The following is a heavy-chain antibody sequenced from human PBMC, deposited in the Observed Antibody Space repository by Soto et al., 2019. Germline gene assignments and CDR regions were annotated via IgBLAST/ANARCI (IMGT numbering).Heavy chain of an antibody. D-gene: IGHD6-19*01. CDR3: ARRYGSSFDI. CDR1: GGSISNYY. J-gene: IGHJ3*02. Sequence: QVQLQESGPGLVKPSETLSLTCTVSGGSISNYYWSWIRQPPGKGLEWIGYIYYSGSPNYNPPLMSRVTLSVDTSKNQFSLKLSSVPAADTALYYCARRYGSSFDIWGQGTMVTVSS. V-gene: IGHV4-59*01. CDR2: IYYSGSP.